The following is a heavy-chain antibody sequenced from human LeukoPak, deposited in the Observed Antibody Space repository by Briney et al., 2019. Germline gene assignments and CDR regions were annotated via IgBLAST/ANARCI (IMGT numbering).Heavy chain of an antibody. CDR3: ARAESSGWTNEGFDP. D-gene: IGHD6-19*01. CDR1: GFTFSSYA. J-gene: IGHJ5*02. CDR2: ISGSGGST. Sequence: GGSLRLSCAASGFTFSSYAMSWVRQAPGKGLEWVSAISGSGGSTYYADSVKGRFTISRDNSKNTLYLQMNSLRAEDTAVYYCARAESSGWTNEGFDPWGQGTLVTVSS. V-gene: IGHV3-23*01.